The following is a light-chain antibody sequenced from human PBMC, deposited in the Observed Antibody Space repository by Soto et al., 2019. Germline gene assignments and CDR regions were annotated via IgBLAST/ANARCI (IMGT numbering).Light chain of an antibody. Sequence: EVVLTQSPGTLSLSPGGRATLSCRASQRVASNYLAWYQQKPGQAPRLLIYGASSRATGIPDRFSGSGSGSDFTLTISRLEPEDFAVFDCQQYGGSPWTFGQGTKVEIK. CDR3: QQYGGSPWT. V-gene: IGKV3-20*01. CDR2: GAS. CDR1: QRVASNY. J-gene: IGKJ1*01.